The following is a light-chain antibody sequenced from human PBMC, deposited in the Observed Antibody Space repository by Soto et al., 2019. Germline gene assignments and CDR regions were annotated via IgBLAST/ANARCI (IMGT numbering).Light chain of an antibody. Sequence: EIVMTQSPATLSVSPGERATLSCRASQSLSINLAWYQQKPGQAPRLLIYGASTRATDIPARFSGGGCGTEFTLTISSLQSEDFAVYCCQQYTTRPLTFGQGTKVEIK. V-gene: IGKV3-15*01. J-gene: IGKJ1*01. CDR1: QSLSIN. CDR2: GAS. CDR3: QQYTTRPLT.